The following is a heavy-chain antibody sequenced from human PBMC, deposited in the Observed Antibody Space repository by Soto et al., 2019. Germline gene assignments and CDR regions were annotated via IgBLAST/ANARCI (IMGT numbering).Heavy chain of an antibody. V-gene: IGHV3-7*01. J-gene: IGHJ4*02. CDR1: GFTFSSYW. D-gene: IGHD3-16*01. CDR3: AVHVNRGEVDY. CDR2: IKQDGSEK. Sequence: EVQLVESGGGLVQPGGSLRLSCAASGFTFSSYWMSWVRQAPGKGLEWVANIKQDGSEKHYVDSVKGRLTISRDNAKNSLYLQMNSLRAEDTAVSYCAVHVNRGEVDYWGQGTLVTVSS.